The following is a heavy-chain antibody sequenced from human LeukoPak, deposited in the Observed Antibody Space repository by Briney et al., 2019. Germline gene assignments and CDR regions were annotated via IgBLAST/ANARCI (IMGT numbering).Heavy chain of an antibody. CDR3: ARVARSSFS. Sequence: PSETLSLTCTVSGYSISSGYYWGWIRQPPGKGLEWIGSIYYSGSTYYNPSLKSRVTISLDTSKNQFSLKLSSVTAADTAVYYCARVARSSFSWGQGTLVTVSS. CDR2: IYYSGST. D-gene: IGHD6-13*01. V-gene: IGHV4-38-2*02. J-gene: IGHJ4*02. CDR1: GYSISSGYY.